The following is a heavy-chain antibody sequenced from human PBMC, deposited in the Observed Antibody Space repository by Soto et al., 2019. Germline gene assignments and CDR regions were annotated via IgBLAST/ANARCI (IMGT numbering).Heavy chain of an antibody. V-gene: IGHV1-69*02. J-gene: IGHJ6*02. D-gene: IGHD3-22*01. CDR1: GGTFSSYT. Sequence: GASVKVSCKASGGTFSSYTISWARQAPGQGLEWMGRIIPILGIANYAQKFQGRVTITADESTSTAYMELSSLRSEDTAVYYCARLPRGQDYHANSGYLTYYYGMDVWGQGTTVTVSS. CDR2: IIPILGIA. CDR3: ARLPRGQDYHANSGYLTYYYGMDV.